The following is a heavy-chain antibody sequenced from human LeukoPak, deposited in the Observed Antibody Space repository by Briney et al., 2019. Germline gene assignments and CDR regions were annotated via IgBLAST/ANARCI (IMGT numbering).Heavy chain of an antibody. CDR3: ARVWKAAALKRNYYYYYYMDV. Sequence: SETLSLTCTVSGDSISNYYWSWIRQPPGKGLEWIGYIYYLGSTNYNPSLKSRVTISVDTSKNQFSLSLNSVTAADTAVYYCARVWKAAALKRNYYYYYYMDVWGKGTTVTVSS. D-gene: IGHD2-2*01. CDR2: IYYLGST. J-gene: IGHJ6*03. CDR1: GDSISNYY. V-gene: IGHV4-59*08.